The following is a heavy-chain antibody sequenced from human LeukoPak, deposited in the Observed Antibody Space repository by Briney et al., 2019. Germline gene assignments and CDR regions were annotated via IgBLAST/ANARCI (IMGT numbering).Heavy chain of an antibody. V-gene: IGHV3-23*01. D-gene: IGHD4-17*01. J-gene: IGHJ3*01. CDR3: AKIYRAHGDYHSFDV. CDR2: ISGSGGST. Sequence: GRSLRLSCVASGFTFSSYAMSWVRQAPGKGLEWVSAISGSGGSTNYADSVKDRFTISRDNSKNTLYLQMNSLRAEDTAVFYCAKIYRAHGDYHSFDVWGQGTMVTVSS. CDR1: GFTFSSYA.